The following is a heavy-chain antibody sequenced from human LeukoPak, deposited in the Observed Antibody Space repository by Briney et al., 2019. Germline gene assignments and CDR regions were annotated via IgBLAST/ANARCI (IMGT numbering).Heavy chain of an antibody. J-gene: IGHJ4*02. CDR1: GGTFRSYA. V-gene: IGHV1-69*04. CDR3: ARDHEMPTIPLYYFDY. CDR2: IIPILGIA. Sequence: ASVKVSCKASGGTFRSYAISWVRQAPGQGLEWMGRIIPILGIANYAQKFQGRVTITADKSTTTAYIELSSLRSEDTAVYYCARDHEMPTIPLYYFDYWGQGTLVTVSS. D-gene: IGHD5-24*01.